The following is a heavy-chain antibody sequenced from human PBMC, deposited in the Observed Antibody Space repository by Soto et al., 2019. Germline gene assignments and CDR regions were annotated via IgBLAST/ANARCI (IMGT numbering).Heavy chain of an antibody. Sequence: GGSLRLSCAASGFTFGSYSMNWVRQAPGKGLEWVSSISSSSSYIYYADSVKGRFTISRDNAKNSLYLQMNSLRAEDTAVYYCATEGESAHYFDYWGQGTLVTVSS. CDR2: ISSSSSYI. CDR1: GFTFGSYS. V-gene: IGHV3-21*01. CDR3: ATEGESAHYFDY. D-gene: IGHD3-10*01. J-gene: IGHJ4*02.